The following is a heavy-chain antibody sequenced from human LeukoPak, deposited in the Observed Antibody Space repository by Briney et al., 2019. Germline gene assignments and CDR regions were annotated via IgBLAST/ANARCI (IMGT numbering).Heavy chain of an antibody. CDR1: GDSVSTNSAT. CDR3: ARLVGASWFDS. J-gene: IGHJ5*01. CDR2: TYYRSKWNN. V-gene: IGHV6-1*01. Sequence: SQTLSLTCAISGDSVSTNSATWTWLRQSPSRGLEWLGRTYYRSKWNNDYAGSMKSRITINPDTSKNQFSLQLNSVTPEDTAVYYCARLVGASWFDSWGQGTLVTVSS. D-gene: IGHD1-26*01.